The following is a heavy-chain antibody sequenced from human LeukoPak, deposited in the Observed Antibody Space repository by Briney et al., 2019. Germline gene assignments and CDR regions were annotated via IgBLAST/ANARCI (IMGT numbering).Heavy chain of an antibody. CDR3: ARVTVVDPLFDY. J-gene: IGHJ4*02. D-gene: IGHD4-23*01. Sequence: SETLSLTCAVYGGSFSACYWSWIRQPPGKGQEWIGEVNHRESTNYNPSLQSRVTIAVHTSTNQFSLKLRSVTAADTAVYYCARVTVVDPLFDYWGQGTLVTVSS. V-gene: IGHV4-34*01. CDR2: VNHREST. CDR1: GGSFSACY.